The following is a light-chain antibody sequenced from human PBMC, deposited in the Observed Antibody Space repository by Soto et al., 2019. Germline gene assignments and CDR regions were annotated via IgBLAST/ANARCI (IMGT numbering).Light chain of an antibody. Sequence: EIALTQSPGTLSLSPGERATVSCRASQSVSSSYLAWYQQKPGQAPRLLIYGASSRATGIPDRFSGSGSGTDFTLTISRLEPEDFAVYYCQQYGSSPPTFGPGT. J-gene: IGKJ3*01. V-gene: IGKV3-20*01. CDR2: GAS. CDR3: QQYGSSPPT. CDR1: QSVSSSY.